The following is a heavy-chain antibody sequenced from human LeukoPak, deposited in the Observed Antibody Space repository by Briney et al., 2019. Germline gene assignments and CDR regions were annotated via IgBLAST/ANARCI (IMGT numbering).Heavy chain of an antibody. D-gene: IGHD1-1*01. CDR3: AREHAKGYSWFDP. CDR1: GYTFTDYW. V-gene: IGHV5-51*01. J-gene: IGHJ5*02. Sequence: GESLKISCKASGYTFTDYWIGWMRQMPGRGPEWMAIIYPGDSDTRYSPSFQGQVTISADKSINTAYLQWSSLTASDTAMYYCAREHAKGYSWFDPWGQGTLVTVSS. CDR2: IYPGDSDT.